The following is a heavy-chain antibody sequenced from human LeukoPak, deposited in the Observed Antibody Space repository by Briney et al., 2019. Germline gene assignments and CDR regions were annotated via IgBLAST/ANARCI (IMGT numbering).Heavy chain of an antibody. CDR1: GYTFTSYY. Sequence: GASVKLSCKASGYTFTSYYMHWVRQAPGQGLEWMGIINPSGGSTSYAQKFQGRVTMTRDTSTSTVYMELSSLRSEDTAVYYCARDQASETFDYWGQGTLVTVSS. J-gene: IGHJ4*02. CDR3: ARDQASETFDY. CDR2: INPSGGST. V-gene: IGHV1-46*01.